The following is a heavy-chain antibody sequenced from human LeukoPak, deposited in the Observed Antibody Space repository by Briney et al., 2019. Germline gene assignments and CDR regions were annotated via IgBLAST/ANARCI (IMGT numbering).Heavy chain of an antibody. V-gene: IGHV4-39*01. CDR3: ARHSSSSWYSRFDY. CDR1: CGSISSSSYY. D-gene: IGHD6-13*01. J-gene: IGHJ4*02. Sequence: SETLSLTCTVSCGSISSSSYYWVWIRPPRGRGREWIGSIYYSGSTYYNPSLKSRVTISVDTSKNPFSLKLSSVAAADTAVYYCARHSSSSWYSRFDYWGQGTLVTVSS. CDR2: IYYSGST.